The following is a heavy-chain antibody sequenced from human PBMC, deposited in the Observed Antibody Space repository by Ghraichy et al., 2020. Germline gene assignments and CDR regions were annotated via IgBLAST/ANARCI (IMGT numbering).Heavy chain of an antibody. CDR3: TRGARYYADSSGYYPYY. CDR1: GFTVSSNY. CDR2: IYIGGSI. J-gene: IGHJ4*02. Sequence: GESLNISCAASGFTVSSNYMSWVRQAPGKGLEWVSVIYIGGSIYYADSVKGRFSISRDNSQNTLYLQMNSLRAEDTAVYFCTRGARYYADSSGYYPYYWGQGARVTVSS. V-gene: IGHV3-53*01. D-gene: IGHD3-22*01.